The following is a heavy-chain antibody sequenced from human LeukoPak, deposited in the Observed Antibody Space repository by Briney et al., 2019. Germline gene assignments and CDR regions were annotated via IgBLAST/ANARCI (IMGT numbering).Heavy chain of an antibody. Sequence: PGGSLRLSCAASGFIFGNFWMTWVRQAPGEGLEWVANVKQDGSERYYVDSLKGRFTISRDNARNSLHLRMNSLRAEDTAVYYCARLTFGGFLYGMDVWGQGTTVTVSS. J-gene: IGHJ6*02. CDR2: VKQDGSER. D-gene: IGHD3-16*01. CDR3: ARLTFGGFLYGMDV. V-gene: IGHV3-7*05. CDR1: GFIFGNFW.